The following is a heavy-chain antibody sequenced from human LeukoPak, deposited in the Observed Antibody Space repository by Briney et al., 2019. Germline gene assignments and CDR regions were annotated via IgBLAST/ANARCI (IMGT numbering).Heavy chain of an antibody. CDR2: IYYSGST. J-gene: IGHJ5*02. D-gene: IGHD2-2*01. Sequence: SQTLSLTCTVSGGSISSGDYYWSWIRQPPGKGLEWIGYIYYSGSTYYNPSLKSRVTIPVDTSKNQFSLKLSSVTAADTAVYYCARETVPAATTNWFDPWGQGTLVTVSS. CDR1: GGSISSGDYY. V-gene: IGHV4-30-4*08. CDR3: ARETVPAATTNWFDP.